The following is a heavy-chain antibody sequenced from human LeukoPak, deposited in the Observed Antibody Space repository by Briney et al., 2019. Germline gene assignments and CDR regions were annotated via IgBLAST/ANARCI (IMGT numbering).Heavy chain of an antibody. J-gene: IGHJ4*02. Sequence: PGGSLRLSCAASAFSFSAYSMNWVRQAPGKGLEWVSYISSSSRTTYYADSVKGRFTISRDNSKNTLYLQMNSLRAEDTAVYYCAKVRNVRVGSSLGAFDYWGQGTLVTVSS. CDR1: AFSFSAYS. CDR2: ISSSSRTT. V-gene: IGHV3-48*01. CDR3: AKVRNVRVGSSLGAFDY. D-gene: IGHD1-26*01.